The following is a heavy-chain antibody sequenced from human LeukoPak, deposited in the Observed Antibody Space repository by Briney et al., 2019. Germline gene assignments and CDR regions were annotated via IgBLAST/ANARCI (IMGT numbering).Heavy chain of an antibody. Sequence: GASVKVSCKASGYTFTGYYMHWVRQAPGQGLEWMGWISAYNGNTNYAQKFQGRVTMTTDTSTSTAYMDLTSLGSDDTALYYCARDRHSILTSMIDYWGQGTLVTVSS. J-gene: IGHJ4*02. D-gene: IGHD3-9*01. CDR3: ARDRHSILTSMIDY. CDR2: ISAYNGNT. V-gene: IGHV1-18*04. CDR1: GYTFTGYY.